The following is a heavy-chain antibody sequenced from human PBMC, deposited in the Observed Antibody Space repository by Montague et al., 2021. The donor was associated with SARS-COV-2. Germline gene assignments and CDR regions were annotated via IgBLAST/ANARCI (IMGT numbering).Heavy chain of an antibody. CDR2: INHSGST. D-gene: IGHD3-3*01. J-gene: IGHJ5*02. V-gene: IGHV4-34*01. CDR1: GGSFSGYY. CDR3: ARGADYDFWSGFLRYKWFSP. Sequence: SETLSLTCAVYGGSFSGYYWSWIRQSPGKGLEWIGEINHSGSTNHNPSLQSRVTISVDKSKNQFSLTLRFLTAADTAVYYCARGADYDFWSGFLRYKWFSPWGQGTPVSVSS.